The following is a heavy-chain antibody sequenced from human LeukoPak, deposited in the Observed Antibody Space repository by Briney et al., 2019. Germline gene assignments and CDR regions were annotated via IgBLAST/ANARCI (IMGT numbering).Heavy chain of an antibody. CDR1: GGSFSGYY. D-gene: IGHD3-22*01. V-gene: IGHV4-34*01. Sequence: SEALSLTCAVYGGSFSGYYWSWIRQPPGKGLEWIGEINHSGSTNYNPSLKSRVTISVDTSKNQFSLKLSSVTAADTAVYYCARGTYDSSGYYYGEAIYYFDYWGQGTLVTVSS. J-gene: IGHJ4*02. CDR3: ARGTYDSSGYYYGEAIYYFDY. CDR2: INHSGST.